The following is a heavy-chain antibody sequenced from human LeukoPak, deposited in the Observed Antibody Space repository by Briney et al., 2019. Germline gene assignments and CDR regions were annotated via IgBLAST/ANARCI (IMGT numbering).Heavy chain of an antibody. CDR1: GGSVSSYY. J-gene: IGHJ4*02. Sequence: SETLSLTCTVSGGSVSSYYWGWIRQPPGKGLEWIGSIYHSGSTYYNPSLKSRVTISVDTSKNQFSLKLSSVTAADTAVYYCARDPGSANFDYWGQGTLVTVSS. V-gene: IGHV4-38-2*02. CDR2: IYHSGST. D-gene: IGHD3-10*01. CDR3: ARDPGSANFDY.